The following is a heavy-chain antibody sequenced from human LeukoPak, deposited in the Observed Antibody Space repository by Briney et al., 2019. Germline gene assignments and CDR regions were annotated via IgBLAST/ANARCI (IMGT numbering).Heavy chain of an antibody. V-gene: IGHV5-51*01. CDR2: IYPGDSDT. J-gene: IGHJ4*02. Sequence: GASLQISCQGSGYIFTSYWIGWVRQLPGKGLEWMGIIYPGDSDTRYSPSFQGQVTISADKSISTAYLQWSSLKASDTAMYYCARSQYQPLLLPDYWGQGTLVTVSS. D-gene: IGHD2-2*01. CDR3: ARSQYQPLLLPDY. CDR1: GYIFTSYW.